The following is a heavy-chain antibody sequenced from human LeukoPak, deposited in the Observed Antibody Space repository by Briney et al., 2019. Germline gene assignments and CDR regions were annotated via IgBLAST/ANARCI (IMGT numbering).Heavy chain of an antibody. CDR3: ASAYTRGHFDS. CDR2: IYSGGST. V-gene: IGHV3-66*01. D-gene: IGHD6-19*01. Sequence: GGSLRLSCAASEFTFSSYEMNWVRQAPGKGLEWVSIIYSGGSTYYADSVKGRFTISRDNSENTLYLQMNSLRAEDTAVYYCASAYTRGHFDSWGQGALVTVSS. J-gene: IGHJ4*02. CDR1: EFTFSSYE.